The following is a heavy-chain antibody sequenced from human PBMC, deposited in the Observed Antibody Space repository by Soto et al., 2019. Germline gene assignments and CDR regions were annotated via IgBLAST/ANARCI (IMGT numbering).Heavy chain of an antibody. CDR1: GGSISSGGYY. Sequence: LCGGSISSGGYYWSWIRQHPGKGLEWIGYIYYSGSTYYNPSLKSRVTISVDTSKNQFSLKLSSVTAADTAVYYCARSPLRYYGMDVWGQGTTVTVSS. V-gene: IGHV4-31*02. CDR3: ARSPLRYYGMDV. CDR2: IYYSGST. J-gene: IGHJ6*02.